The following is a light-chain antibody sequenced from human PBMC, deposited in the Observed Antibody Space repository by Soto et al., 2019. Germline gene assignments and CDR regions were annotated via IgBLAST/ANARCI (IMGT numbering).Light chain of an antibody. J-gene: IGKJ1*01. CDR1: QTVRNN. CDR3: HQYYTWPRT. Sequence: EFVLTQSPGTLSLSPGERATLSCRASQTVRNNYLAWYQQKPGQAPRLVIHGASTRATDFPARFSGSGSGTEFTLTISSLQSEDIAVYYCHQYYTWPRTFGQGTKVDIK. CDR2: GAS. V-gene: IGKV3-15*01.